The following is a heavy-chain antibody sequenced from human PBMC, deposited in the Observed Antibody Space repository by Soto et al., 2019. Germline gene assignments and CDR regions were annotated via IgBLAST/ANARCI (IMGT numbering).Heavy chain of an antibody. CDR3: ARDRGDIRHYYYGMGV. Sequence: SYSLSLTSTACGGSISIYYLCLFRQPPGKGLEWIGYIYYSGRTNYNPSLKSRVTISVDTSKNQFSLKLSSVTAADTAVYYCARDRGDIRHYYYGMGVRGQGTTVTVPS. CDR2: IYYSGRT. V-gene: IGHV4-59*01. D-gene: IGHD2-15*01. J-gene: IGHJ6*02. CDR1: GGSISIYY.